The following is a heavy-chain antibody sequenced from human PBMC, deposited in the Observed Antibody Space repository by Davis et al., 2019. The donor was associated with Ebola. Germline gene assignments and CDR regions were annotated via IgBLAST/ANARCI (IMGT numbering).Heavy chain of an antibody. J-gene: IGHJ6*02. D-gene: IGHD7-27*01. CDR3: ARNWGLSGYYYGMDV. Sequence: GGSLRLSCAASGFTFSSYWMSWVRQAPGKGLEWVAVIWYDGSNKYYADSVKGRFTISRDNSKNTLYLQMNSLRAEDTAVYYCARNWGLSGYYYGMDVWGQGTTVTVSS. CDR1: GFTFSSYW. V-gene: IGHV3-33*08. CDR2: IWYDGSNK.